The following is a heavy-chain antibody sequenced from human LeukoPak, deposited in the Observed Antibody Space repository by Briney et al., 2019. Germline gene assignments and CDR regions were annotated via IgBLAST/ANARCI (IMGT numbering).Heavy chain of an antibody. J-gene: IGHJ3*02. V-gene: IGHV3-23*01. CDR3: ANHRRALSGSDI. CDR1: GFTFSSYG. D-gene: IGHD3-10*01. CDR2: ISGSGSNT. Sequence: PGGSLRLSCVVSGFTFSSYGTSWVRQAPGKGLEGVSGISGSGSNTYYADSVKGRFTISRDNSKNTLYLQMNSLRVEDTAVYSCANHRRALSGSDIWGQGTMVTVSS.